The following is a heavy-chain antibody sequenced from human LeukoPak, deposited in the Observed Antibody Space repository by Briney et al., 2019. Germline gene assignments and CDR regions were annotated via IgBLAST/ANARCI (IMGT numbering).Heavy chain of an antibody. CDR1: GFTSDDHA. CDR3: TKDLTPGGADV. J-gene: IGHJ6*02. Sequence: GGSPRLSCAVSGFTSDDHAMHWVRQASGKGLEWVAGIMWRSGSTGYGDSVKGRFTISRDNAKKSLYLEMNGLRVEDTAFYYCTKDLTPGGADVWGQGTTVTVSS. CDR2: IMWRSGST. V-gene: IGHV3-9*02. D-gene: IGHD3-10*01.